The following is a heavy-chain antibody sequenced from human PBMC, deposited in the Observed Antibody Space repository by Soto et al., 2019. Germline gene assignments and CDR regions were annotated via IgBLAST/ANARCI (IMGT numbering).Heavy chain of an antibody. CDR3: ARGPDLGWD. Sequence: QVQLQESGPGLVKPSGTLSLTCAVSGGSISSSHWWSWVRQPPGKGLEWIGEIYNSGSTKYNPSLKSRLTISLYKSENQFSLTLTSVTAADTAVYYCARGPDLGWDWGQGTLVTVSS. CDR2: IYNSGST. CDR1: GGSISSSHW. J-gene: IGHJ4*02. V-gene: IGHV4-4*02. D-gene: IGHD2-21*01.